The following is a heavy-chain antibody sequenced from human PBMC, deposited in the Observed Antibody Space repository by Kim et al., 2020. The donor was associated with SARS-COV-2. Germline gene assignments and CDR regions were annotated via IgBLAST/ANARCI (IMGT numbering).Heavy chain of an antibody. V-gene: IGHV3-7*03. CDR2: IKQDGSEK. J-gene: IGHJ6*02. CDR3: ARVYIYYYYGMDV. Sequence: GGSLRLSCAASGFTFSSYWMSWVRQAPGKGLEWVANIKQDGSEKYYVDSVKGRFTISRDNAKNSLYLQMNSLRAEDTAVYYCARVYIYYYYGMDVWGQGTTVTGSS. CDR1: GFTFSSYW.